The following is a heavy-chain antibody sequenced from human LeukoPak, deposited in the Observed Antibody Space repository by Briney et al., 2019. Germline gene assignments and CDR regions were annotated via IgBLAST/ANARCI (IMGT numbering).Heavy chain of an antibody. D-gene: IGHD3-9*01. CDR2: IVVGSGNT. CDR3: AAGYFDWLLPYYYYMDV. J-gene: IGHJ6*03. Sequence: SVKVSCKASGFTFTSSAMQWVRQARGPRLEWIGWIVVGSGNTNYAQKFQERVTITRDMSTSTAYMELSSLRSEDTAVYYCAAGYFDWLLPYYYYMDVWGKGTTVTVSS. V-gene: IGHV1-58*02. CDR1: GFTFTSSA.